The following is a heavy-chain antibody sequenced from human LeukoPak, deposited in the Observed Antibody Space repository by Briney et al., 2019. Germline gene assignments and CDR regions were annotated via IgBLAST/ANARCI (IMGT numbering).Heavy chain of an antibody. CDR1: GGSFSGYY. Sequence: SETLSLTCAVYGGSFSGYYWSWIRQPPGKGLEWIGEINHSGSTNYNPSLKSRVTISVDTSKNQFSLKLSSVTAADTAVYYCARGRGIAAAGTQWFDPWGQGTLVTVSS. J-gene: IGHJ5*02. D-gene: IGHD6-13*01. CDR2: INHSGST. CDR3: ARGRGIAAAGTQWFDP. V-gene: IGHV4-34*01.